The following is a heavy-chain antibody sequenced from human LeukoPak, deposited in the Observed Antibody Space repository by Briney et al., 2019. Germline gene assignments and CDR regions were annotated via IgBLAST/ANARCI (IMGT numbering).Heavy chain of an antibody. CDR3: ARSDDCGGDCYSFDY. CDR2: IYPGDSDT. V-gene: IGHV5-51*01. CDR1: GYSFTSYW. J-gene: IGHJ4*02. D-gene: IGHD2-21*02. Sequence: GESLKISCKGPGYSFTSYWIGWVRQMPGKGLEWMGIIYPGDSDTRYSPSFQGQVTISADKSISTAYLQWSSLKASDTAMYYCARSDDCGGDCYSFDYWGQGTLVTVSS.